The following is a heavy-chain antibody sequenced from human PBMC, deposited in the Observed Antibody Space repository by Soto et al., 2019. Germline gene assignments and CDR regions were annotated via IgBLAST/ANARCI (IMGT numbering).Heavy chain of an antibody. CDR2: ISYSGST. Sequence: SETLSLTCTVSGGSISSHYWGWIRQPPGKGLEWIGYISYSGSTNYNPSLKSRVTISVDTSKNHFSLNLSSVTAADTAVYYCARHGWAGAIYYYFYMDVWGKGPTVTVSS. D-gene: IGHD6-19*01. CDR3: ARHGWAGAIYYYFYMDV. V-gene: IGHV4-59*08. CDR1: GGSISSHY. J-gene: IGHJ6*03.